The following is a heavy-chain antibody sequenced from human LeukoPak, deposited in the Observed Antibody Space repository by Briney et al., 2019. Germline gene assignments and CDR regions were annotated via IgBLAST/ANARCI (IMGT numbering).Heavy chain of an antibody. J-gene: IGHJ4*02. CDR1: GFTVSSKY. CDR3: AKSPYGLGTYAIAGDY. CDR2: ISGTGSST. V-gene: IGHV3-23*01. Sequence: GGSLTLSCAASGFTVSSKYMSWVRQAPGQGLEWVSAISGTGSSTYSADSVKGRFTISRDNLKNTLYLQMNTLRAEDTAVYYCAKSPYGLGTYAIAGDYWGQGTLVTVSS. D-gene: IGHD3-10*01.